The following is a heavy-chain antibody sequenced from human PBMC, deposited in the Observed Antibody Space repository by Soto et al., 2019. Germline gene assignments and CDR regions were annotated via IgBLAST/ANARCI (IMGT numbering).Heavy chain of an antibody. Sequence: ESGGGVVQPGRSLRLSCAASGFTFSSYGMHWVRQAPGKGLEWVAVISYDGSNKYYADSVKGRFTISRDNSKNTLYLQMNSLRAEDTAVYYCAKDLGVGYYYYYGMDVWGQGTTVTVSS. J-gene: IGHJ6*02. D-gene: IGHD3-3*01. CDR1: GFTFSSYG. V-gene: IGHV3-30*18. CDR3: AKDLGVGYYYYYGMDV. CDR2: ISYDGSNK.